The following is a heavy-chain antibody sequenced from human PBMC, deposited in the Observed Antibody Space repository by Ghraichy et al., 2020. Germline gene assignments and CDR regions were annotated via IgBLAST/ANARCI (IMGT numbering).Heavy chain of an antibody. CDR3: ARQNLRGYYFDY. CDR2: IYTSGST. CDR1: GGSISSYY. V-gene: IGHV4-4*09. D-gene: IGHD2/OR15-2a*01. Sequence: SETLSLTCTVSGGSISSYYWSWIRQPPGKGLEWIGYIYTSGSTNYNPSLKSRVTISVDTSKNQFSLKLSSVTAADTAVYYCARQNLRGYYFDYWGQGTLVTVSS. J-gene: IGHJ4*02.